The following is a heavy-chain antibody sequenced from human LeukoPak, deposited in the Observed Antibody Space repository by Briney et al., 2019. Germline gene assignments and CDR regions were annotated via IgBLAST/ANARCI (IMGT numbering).Heavy chain of an antibody. D-gene: IGHD6-6*01. J-gene: IGHJ6*03. CDR3: ASIAARPTYYYYYMDV. V-gene: IGHV4-39*01. CDR2: IYYSGST. CDR1: GGSISSSSYY. Sequence: PSETLSLTCTVSGGSISSSSYYWRWIRQPPGKGLEWIGSIYYSGSTYYNPSLKSRVTISVDTSKNQFSLKLSSVTAADTAVYYCASIAARPTYYYYYMDVWGKGTAVTVSS.